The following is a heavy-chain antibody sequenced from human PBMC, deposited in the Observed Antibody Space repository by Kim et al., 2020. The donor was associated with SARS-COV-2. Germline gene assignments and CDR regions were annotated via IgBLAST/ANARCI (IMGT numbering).Heavy chain of an antibody. V-gene: IGHV3-30*04. CDR3: ARARSVGDWGYFDY. J-gene: IGHJ4*02. CDR1: GFTFSSYA. D-gene: IGHD1-26*01. Sequence: GGSLRLSCAASGFTFSSYAMHWVRQAPGKGLEWVAVISYDGSNKYYADSVKGRFTISRDNSKNTLYLQMNSLRAEDTAVYYCARARSVGDWGYFDYWGQGTLVTVSS. CDR2: ISYDGSNK.